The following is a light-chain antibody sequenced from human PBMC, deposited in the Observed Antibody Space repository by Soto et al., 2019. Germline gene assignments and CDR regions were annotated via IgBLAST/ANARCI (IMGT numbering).Light chain of an antibody. CDR2: EVS. CDR3: SSYTSNNTQV. J-gene: IGLJ1*01. Sequence: QSALTQPASVSGSPGQSITISCTGTSSDVGGYNSVSWYQHHPGRAPKVMIFEVSNRPSGVSIRFSGSKSGNTASLTISGLRAEDEADYYCSSYTSNNTQVFGTGTKLTVL. CDR1: SSDVGGYNS. V-gene: IGLV2-14*01.